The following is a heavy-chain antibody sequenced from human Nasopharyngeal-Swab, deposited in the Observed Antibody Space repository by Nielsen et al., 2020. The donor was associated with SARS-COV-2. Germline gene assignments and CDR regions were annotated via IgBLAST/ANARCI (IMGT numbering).Heavy chain of an antibody. Sequence: GESLKISCKASVYTFTSYGISWVRQAPGQGLEWMGWISAYNGNTNYAQKLQGRVTMTTDTSTSTAYMELRSLRSDDTAVYYCARVPSRDGYNWADYWGQGTLVTVSS. CDR2: ISAYNGNT. CDR1: VYTFTSYG. CDR3: ARVPSRDGYNWADY. V-gene: IGHV1-18*01. D-gene: IGHD5-24*01. J-gene: IGHJ4*02.